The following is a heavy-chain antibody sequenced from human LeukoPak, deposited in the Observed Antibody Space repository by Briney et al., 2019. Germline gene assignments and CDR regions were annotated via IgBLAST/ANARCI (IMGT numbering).Heavy chain of an antibody. CDR2: INHSGST. D-gene: IGHD6-19*01. CDR3: ARSLRGSGWYYYYYYMDV. CDR1: GGSFSGYY. Sequence: KPSETLSLTCAVYGGSFSGYYWSWIRQPPGKGLEWIGEINHSGSTNYNPSLKSRVTISVDTSKNQFSLKLSSVTAADTAVYYCARSLRGSGWYYYYYYMDVWGKGTTVTISS. J-gene: IGHJ6*03. V-gene: IGHV4-34*01.